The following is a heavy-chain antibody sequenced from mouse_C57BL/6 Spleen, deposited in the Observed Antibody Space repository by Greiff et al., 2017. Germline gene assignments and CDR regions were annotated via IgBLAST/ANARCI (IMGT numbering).Heavy chain of an antibody. CDR3: ARAVDGYSLGY. Sequence: AQLQQSGAELVKPGASVKISCKASGYAFSSYWMNWVKQRPGKGLEWIGQIYPGDGDTNYNGKFKGKATLTADKSSSTAYMQLSSLTSEDSAVYFCARAVDGYSLGYWGQGTTLTVSS. J-gene: IGHJ2*01. D-gene: IGHD2-3*01. CDR1: GYAFSSYW. CDR2: IYPGDGDT. V-gene: IGHV1-80*01.